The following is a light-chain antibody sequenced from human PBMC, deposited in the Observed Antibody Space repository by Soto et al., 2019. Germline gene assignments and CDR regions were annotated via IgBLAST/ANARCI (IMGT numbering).Light chain of an antibody. J-gene: IGKJ4*01. CDR2: GAS. CDR3: QQYNNWLPLT. V-gene: IGKV3-15*01. CDR1: QIVSSN. Sequence: EIVMTQSPATLSVSPGERATLSCRASQIVSSNLAWYQQKPGQAPRLLIYGASTRATGIPARFSGSGSGTEFTLTISSLQSEDFAVYYCQQYNNWLPLTFGGGTKVDIK.